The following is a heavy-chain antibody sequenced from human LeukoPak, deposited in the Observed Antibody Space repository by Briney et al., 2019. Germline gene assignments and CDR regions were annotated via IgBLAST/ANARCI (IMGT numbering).Heavy chain of an antibody. CDR2: IIPILGIA. V-gene: IGHV1-69*04. Sequence: SVKVSCKSSGGTFSSYAISWVRQAPGQGLEWMGRIIPILGIANYAQKFQGRVTITADKSTSTAYMELSSLRSEDTAVYYCARVQSSSSSDYFDYWGQGTLVTVSS. CDR3: ARVQSSSSSDYFDY. D-gene: IGHD6-6*01. CDR1: GGTFSSYA. J-gene: IGHJ4*02.